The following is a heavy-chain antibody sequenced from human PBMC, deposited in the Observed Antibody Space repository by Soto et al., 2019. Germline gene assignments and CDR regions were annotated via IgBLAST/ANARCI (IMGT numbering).Heavy chain of an antibody. J-gene: IGHJ6*02. V-gene: IGHV1-69*01. CDR2: IIPIFGTA. D-gene: IGHD6-6*01. CDR3: ARDGGAARRYYYYGMDV. CDR1: GGTFSSYA. Sequence: QVQLVQSGAEVKKPGSSVKVSCKASGGTFSSYAISWVRQAPGQGLEWMGGIIPIFGTANYAQKFQGRVTITADESTSTAYMELSSLRSEDTAVYYCARDGGAARRYYYYGMDVWGQGTTVNVSS.